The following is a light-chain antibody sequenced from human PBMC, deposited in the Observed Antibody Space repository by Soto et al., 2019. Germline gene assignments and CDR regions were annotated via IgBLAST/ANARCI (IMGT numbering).Light chain of an antibody. CDR3: YQYNNYSVNA. CDR2: DAS. CDR1: QSISGR. J-gene: IGKJ2*01. V-gene: IGKV1-5*01. Sequence: DIQMTQSPYTLSPSVGDRVSITCRASQSISGRLAWYQQKPGKAPKLLIYDASSLESGVPSRFSGSGSGTEFSLSSSRLQQDDFAPYYCYQYNNYSVNAFGQGTKLEIK.